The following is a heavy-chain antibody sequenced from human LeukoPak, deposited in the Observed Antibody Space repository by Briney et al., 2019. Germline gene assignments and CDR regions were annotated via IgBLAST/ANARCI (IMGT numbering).Heavy chain of an antibody. CDR2: ISGSGGST. V-gene: IGHV3-23*01. CDR1: GFTFSSYA. D-gene: IGHD3-10*01. CDR3: ARDPGLILPMVVDY. Sequence: PGGSLRLSCAASGFTFSSYARSWVRQAPGKGLEWVSAISGSGGSTYYADSVKGRLTISRDNSKNTLYLQMNSLRAEDTAVYYCARDPGLILPMVVDYWGQGNLVTVSS. J-gene: IGHJ4*02.